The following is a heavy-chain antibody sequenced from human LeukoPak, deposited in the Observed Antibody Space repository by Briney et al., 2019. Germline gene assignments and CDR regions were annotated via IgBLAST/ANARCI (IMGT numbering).Heavy chain of an antibody. CDR1: GFTFGGYW. CDR3: ARGPSGSGGDMNYYYYYMDV. V-gene: IGHV3-74*01. CDR2: INGDGTRT. J-gene: IGHJ6*03. Sequence: PGGSLRLSRAASGFTFGGYWMHWVRQAPGKGLMWVSRINGDGTRTTYADSVKGRFTISRDNAKNSVFLQMNSLRADDTAVYYCARGPSGSGGDMNYYYYYMDVWGKGTTVTVSS. D-gene: IGHD2-21*01.